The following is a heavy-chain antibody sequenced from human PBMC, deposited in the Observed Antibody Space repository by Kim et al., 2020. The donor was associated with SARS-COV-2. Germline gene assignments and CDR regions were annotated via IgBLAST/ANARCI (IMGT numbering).Heavy chain of an antibody. CDR2: INHSGST. CDR3: ARAASRYSSGWYIDY. D-gene: IGHD6-19*01. V-gene: IGHV4-34*01. J-gene: IGHJ4*02. Sequence: SETLSLTCAVYGGSFSGYYWSWIRQPPGKGLEWIGEINHSGSTNYNPSLKSRVTISVDTSKNQFSLKLSSVTAADTAVYYCARAASRYSSGWYIDYWGQGTLVTVSS. CDR1: GGSFSGYY.